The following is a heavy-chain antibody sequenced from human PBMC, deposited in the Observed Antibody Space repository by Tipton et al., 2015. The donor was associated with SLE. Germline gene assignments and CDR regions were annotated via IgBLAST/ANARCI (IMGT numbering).Heavy chain of an antibody. CDR3: TRHDYDDNGYYMHYFDY. CDR1: GYSISSGHY. CDR2: ISHSGNT. J-gene: IGHJ4*02. V-gene: IGHV4-38-2*01. D-gene: IGHD3-22*01. Sequence: LRLSCAVSGYSISSGHYWGWIRQPPGKGLEWIASISHSGNTYYNPSLKSRVSMSIDTSKNRVFLRLSSVTAADTAVYYCTRHDYDDNGYYMHYFDYWGQGTLVTVSS.